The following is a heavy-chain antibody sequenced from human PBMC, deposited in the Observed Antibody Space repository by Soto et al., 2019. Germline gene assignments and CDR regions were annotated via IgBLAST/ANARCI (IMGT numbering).Heavy chain of an antibody. D-gene: IGHD3-10*01. CDR2: INPKSGDT. CDR1: RYTFTHYF. V-gene: IGHV1-2*02. Sequence: QVRLVQSGPEVRRPGASVTVSCNASRYTFTHYFIHWVRRAPGQGLEWMGYINPKSGDTHYSQTFRGRVSMTVDTSTDTASVGLSSLKSDDTAVYFCARVPGHNHSRGDFWGQGTPITVSS. CDR3: ARVPGHNHSRGDF. J-gene: IGHJ4*02.